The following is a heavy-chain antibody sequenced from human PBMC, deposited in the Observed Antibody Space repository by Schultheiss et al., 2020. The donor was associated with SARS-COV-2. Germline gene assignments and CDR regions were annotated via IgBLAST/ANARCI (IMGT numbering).Heavy chain of an antibody. D-gene: IGHD3-3*01. CDR3: ARGRGLGIFGVVSFGY. J-gene: IGHJ4*02. V-gene: IGHV4-34*01. Sequence: SQTLSLTCAVYGGSFSGYYWSWIRQPPGKGLEWIGEIHHSGSTNYNPSLKSRVTISVDKSKNQFSLKLSSVTAADTAVYYCARGRGLGIFGVVSFGYWGQGTLVTVSS. CDR2: IHHSGST. CDR1: GGSFSGYY.